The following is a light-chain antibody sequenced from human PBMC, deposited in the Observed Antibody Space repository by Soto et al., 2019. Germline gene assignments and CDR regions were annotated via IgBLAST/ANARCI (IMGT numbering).Light chain of an antibody. Sequence: EIVLTQSPGTLSLSPGERATLSCRASQSVGSTYLAWYQQKPGQAPRLLIYDASSRATGIPDRFSGSASGTDFTLTISILEPEDFAVYYGQQYGSSPRTFGQGTKVEIK. V-gene: IGKV3-20*01. CDR1: QSVGSTY. J-gene: IGKJ1*01. CDR2: DAS. CDR3: QQYGSSPRT.